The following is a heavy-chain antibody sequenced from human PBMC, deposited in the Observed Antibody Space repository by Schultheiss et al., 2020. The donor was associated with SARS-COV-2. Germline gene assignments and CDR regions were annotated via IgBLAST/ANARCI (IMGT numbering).Heavy chain of an antibody. CDR3: TTVESYYDSTTLGFFDY. J-gene: IGHJ4*02. Sequence: GGSLRLSCAASGFTFSSYWMSWVRQAPGKGLEWVGRIKSKTDGGTTDYAAPVKGRFTISRDDSKNTLYLQMNSLKTEDTAVYYCTTVESYYDSTTLGFFDYWGQGTLVTVSS. CDR2: IKSKTDGGTT. CDR1: GFTFSSYW. D-gene: IGHD3-22*01. V-gene: IGHV3-15*01.